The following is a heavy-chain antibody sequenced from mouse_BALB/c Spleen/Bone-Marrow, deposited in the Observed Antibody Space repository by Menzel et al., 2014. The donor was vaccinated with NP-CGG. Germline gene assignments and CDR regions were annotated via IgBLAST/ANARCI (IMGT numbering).Heavy chain of an antibody. Sequence: EAQVEETGGGLVQPGGSRKPSCAASGFTFRSFGMHGARQAPEKGLEWVAYISGGTSTIYYADTVKGRFTISRDNPNNTLFLQMTSLRSEDTAMYYCVRGGYYVPYSFDSWGQGTTLTVSS. V-gene: IGHV5-17*02. D-gene: IGHD2-3*01. J-gene: IGHJ2*01. CDR3: VRGGYYVPYSFDS. CDR1: GFTFRSFG. CDR2: ISGGTSTI.